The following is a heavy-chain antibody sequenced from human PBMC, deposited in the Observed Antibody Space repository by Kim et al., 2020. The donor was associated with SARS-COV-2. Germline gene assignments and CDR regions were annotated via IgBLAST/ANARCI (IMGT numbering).Heavy chain of an antibody. V-gene: IGHV4-39*01. CDR1: GGSISSTTYY. D-gene: IGHD3-10*01. CDR2: ISYSGST. Sequence: SETLSLTCTVSGGSISSTTYYWGWIHQPPGKGPEWIGTISYSGSTHYNPSLKSRVTISIDTSKNQFSLRLNSVTAADTAIYYCARAHSGACDYWGQGTLVTVSS. J-gene: IGHJ4*02. CDR3: ARAHSGACDY.